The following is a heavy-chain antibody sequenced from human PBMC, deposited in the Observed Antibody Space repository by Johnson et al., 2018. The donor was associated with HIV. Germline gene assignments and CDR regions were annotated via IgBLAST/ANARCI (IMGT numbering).Heavy chain of an antibody. CDR3: AKDMGSSGWSNAFDI. CDR1: GFTFSSYW. J-gene: IGHJ3*02. Sequence: VQLVESGGGVVQPGRSLRLSCAASGFTFSSYWMSWVRQAPGKGLEWVANIKQDGSEKYYVDSVKGRFSISRDNAKNSLYLQMNSLRAEDTALYYCAKDMGSSGWSNAFDIWGQGTMVTVSS. V-gene: IGHV3-7*03. CDR2: IKQDGSEK. D-gene: IGHD6-19*01.